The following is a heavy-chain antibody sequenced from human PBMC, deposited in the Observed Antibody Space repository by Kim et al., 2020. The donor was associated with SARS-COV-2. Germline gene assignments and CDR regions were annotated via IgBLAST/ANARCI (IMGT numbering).Heavy chain of an antibody. CDR3: ARDSGTYQRFFQH. D-gene: IGHD1-26*01. CDR1: GGSIGSNSYY. CDR2: IYYSGST. J-gene: IGHJ1*01. Sequence: SETLSLTCTVSGGSIGSNSYYWGWIRQPPGKGLEWIGTIYYSGSTYYNPSLKSRVTISVDTSKNQFSLKLSSVTAADTAVYYCARDSGTYQRFFQHWGQGALVTVSS. V-gene: IGHV4-39*01.